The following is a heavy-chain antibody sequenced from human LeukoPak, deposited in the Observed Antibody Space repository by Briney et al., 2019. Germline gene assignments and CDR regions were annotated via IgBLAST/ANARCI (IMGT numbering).Heavy chain of an antibody. Sequence: SVKVSCKASGGTFSSYAISWVRQAPGQGLEWMGGIFPIFGTANYAQKFQGRVTITADESTSTAYMELSSLRSEDTAVYYCARSQQAYCGGDCYQYYFDYWGQGTLVTVSS. J-gene: IGHJ4*02. CDR2: IFPIFGTA. D-gene: IGHD2-21*01. CDR1: GGTFSSYA. CDR3: ARSQQAYCGGDCYQYYFDY. V-gene: IGHV1-69*01.